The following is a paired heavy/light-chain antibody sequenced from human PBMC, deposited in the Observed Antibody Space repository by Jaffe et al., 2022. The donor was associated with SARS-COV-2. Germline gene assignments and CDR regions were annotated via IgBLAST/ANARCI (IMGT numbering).Heavy chain of an antibody. CDR1: GGSLKNVY. CDR2: VHHTGRP. CDR3: TRKGSPLSYWLDP. V-gene: IGHV4-59*01. J-gene: IGHJ5*02. Sequence: QVQLQESGPGLVKPSETLSLTCSVSGGSLKNVYWIWIRQAPGKELEYIGYVHHTGRPNYNPSLRSRVTMSLDTSKNQVSLRLTSVTAADTAVYYCTRKGSPLSYWLDPWGQGTQVTVSS.
Light chain of an antibody. V-gene: IGLV2-14*03. CDR3: SSFTSAATIDWI. J-gene: IGLJ3*02. Sequence: QSALTQPASVSGSPGQSITISCTGTTGDVGSYNYVSWYQHHPGKAPKLIIYDVNNRPSGISSRFSGSKSGNTASLTISGLQAEDEADYFCSSFTSAATIDWIFGGGTKLTVL. CDR1: TGDVGSYNY. CDR2: DVN.